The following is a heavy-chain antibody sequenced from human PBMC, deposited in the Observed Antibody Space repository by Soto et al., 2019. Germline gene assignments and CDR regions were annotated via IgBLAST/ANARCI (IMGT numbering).Heavy chain of an antibody. J-gene: IGHJ5*02. D-gene: IGHD2-2*01. Sequence: ASVEVSCKTCGYTFTIYSIHWVRQAPGQGLEWMGIINPSGSSTSYAQKFQGRVTMTRDTSTSTVYMELSSLRSEDTAVYYCGRDLGSCISPSTSTFGASWAPRGQGTPVPVSS. CDR3: GRDLGSCISPSTSTFGASWAP. CDR1: GYTFTIYS. V-gene: IGHV1-46*01. CDR2: INPSGSST.